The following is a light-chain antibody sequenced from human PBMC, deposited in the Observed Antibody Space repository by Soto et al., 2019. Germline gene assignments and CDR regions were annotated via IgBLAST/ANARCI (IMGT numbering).Light chain of an antibody. CDR2: AAS. CDR3: QQYINWPPTFT. V-gene: IGKV3-15*01. J-gene: IGKJ2*01. Sequence: EIVMTQSPGTLSVSPGERVTLSCRASQSVGSGLAWYQQKPGQAPRLLIFAASTRVTGVPPRFSGSGSGTDFTLAISSLQSEDFAVYYCQQYINWPPTFTFGQGTKLEIK. CDR1: QSVGSG.